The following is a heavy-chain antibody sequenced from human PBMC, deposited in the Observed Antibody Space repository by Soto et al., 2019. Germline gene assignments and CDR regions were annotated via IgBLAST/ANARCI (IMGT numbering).Heavy chain of an antibody. J-gene: IGHJ5*02. Sequence: SETLSLTCAVYGGSFSGYYWSWIRRPPGKGLEWIGEINHSGSTNYNPSLKSRVTISVDTSKNQFSLKLSSVTAADTAVYYCARVRRYFDWLLQNWFDPWGQGTLVTVSS. V-gene: IGHV4-34*01. CDR1: GGSFSGYY. CDR2: INHSGST. CDR3: ARVRRYFDWLLQNWFDP. D-gene: IGHD3-9*01.